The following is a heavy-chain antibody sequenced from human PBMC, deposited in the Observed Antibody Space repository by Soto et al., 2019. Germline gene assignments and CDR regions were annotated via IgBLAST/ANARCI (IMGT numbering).Heavy chain of an antibody. CDR1: GFTFSNFG. D-gene: IGHD4-4*01. CDR2: IVYDGSNT. J-gene: IGHJ6*02. Sequence: PGGSLRLSCAASGFTFSNFGMHWVRQAPGKVLEWVAVIVYDGSNTYYADSVKGRFTISRDNSKNTLYLEMNSLRPEDTAVYHCAKSRDGYSFYYFYGLDVWGQGTTVTVSS. V-gene: IGHV3-30*18. CDR3: AKSRDGYSFYYFYGLDV.